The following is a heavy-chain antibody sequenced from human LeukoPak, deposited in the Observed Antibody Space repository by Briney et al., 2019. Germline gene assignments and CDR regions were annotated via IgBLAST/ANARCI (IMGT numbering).Heavy chain of an antibody. Sequence: SETLSLTCAVYGGSFSGYYWSWIRQPPGKGLEWIGEINHSGSTNYNPSLKSRVTISVDTSKNQFSLKLSSVTAEDTAVYYCARDYGGKPEFDYWGQGTLVTVSS. V-gene: IGHV4-34*01. D-gene: IGHD4-23*01. CDR3: ARDYGGKPEFDY. J-gene: IGHJ4*02. CDR1: GGSFSGYY. CDR2: INHSGST.